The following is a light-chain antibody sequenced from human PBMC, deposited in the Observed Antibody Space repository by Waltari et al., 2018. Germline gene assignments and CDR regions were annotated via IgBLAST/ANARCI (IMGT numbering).Light chain of an antibody. CDR1: QSVDNTY. Sequence: EIVLTQSPGSLSLSPGERATLSCRASQSVDNTYLAWYQKKPGQAPRLLIFAASSRATGIPDRFSVGGSGTDFTLTISRLEPEDFAVYYCHHYGGSLPNTFGQGTKLEIK. J-gene: IGKJ2*01. V-gene: IGKV3-20*01. CDR3: HHYGGSLPNT. CDR2: AAS.